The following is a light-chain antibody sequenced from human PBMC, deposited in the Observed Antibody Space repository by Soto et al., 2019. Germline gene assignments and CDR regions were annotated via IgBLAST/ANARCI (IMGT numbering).Light chain of an antibody. V-gene: IGKV3-15*01. Sequence: EIVMTQSPVTLSVSPGERATLSCRASQSVRSTYLAWYQQKPGQAPRLLIFGVSNRAAGITARFSGSGSGTEFTLTISSLQSEDFAVYYCQQYGDWPLTFGGGTKVEIK. CDR1: QSVRSTY. CDR2: GVS. CDR3: QQYGDWPLT. J-gene: IGKJ4*01.